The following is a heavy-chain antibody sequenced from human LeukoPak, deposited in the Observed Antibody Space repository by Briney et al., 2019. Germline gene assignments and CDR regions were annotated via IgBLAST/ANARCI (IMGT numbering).Heavy chain of an antibody. J-gene: IGHJ4*02. CDR1: GFTFSSFA. V-gene: IGHV3-23*01. CDR2: SGSGGST. CDR3: ARGAGYNYPYYFDY. Sequence: GGSLRLSCAASGFTFSSFAMSWVRQAPGKGLEWVSVSGSGGSTYYADSVKGRFTLSRDNSKNTLYLQMNSLRVEDTAVYYCARGAGYNYPYYFDYWGQGTLVTVSS. D-gene: IGHD5-24*01.